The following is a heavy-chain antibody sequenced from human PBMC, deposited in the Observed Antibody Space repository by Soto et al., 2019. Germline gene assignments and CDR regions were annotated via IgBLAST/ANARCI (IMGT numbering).Heavy chain of an antibody. J-gene: IGHJ6*02. CDR3: ARVSGSYYYGMDV. V-gene: IGHV4-4*02. CDR2: IYHSGST. CDR1: GGSISSSNW. Sequence: QVQLQESGPGLVKPSGTLSLTCAVSGGSISSSNWWSWVRQPPGKGLEWIGEIYHSGSTNSNPSLKSRVTISVDKSKNEFSLKLSSVIAADTAVYYCARVSGSYYYGMDVWGQGTTVTVSS. D-gene: IGHD1-26*01.